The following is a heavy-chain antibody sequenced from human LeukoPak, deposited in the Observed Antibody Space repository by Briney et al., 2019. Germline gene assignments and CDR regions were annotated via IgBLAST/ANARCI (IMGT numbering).Heavy chain of an antibody. CDR1: GFSFSRYE. CDR3: ARMTYSSSWRDFDY. CDR2: ISSSGSTI. D-gene: IGHD6-13*01. J-gene: IGHJ4*02. V-gene: IGHV3-48*03. Sequence: GGSLRLSCLASGFSFSRYEMNWVRQAPGKGLEWVSYISSSGSTIYYADSVKGRFTISRDNAKNSLYLQMNSLRAEDTAVYYCARMTYSSSWRDFDYWGQGTLVTVSS.